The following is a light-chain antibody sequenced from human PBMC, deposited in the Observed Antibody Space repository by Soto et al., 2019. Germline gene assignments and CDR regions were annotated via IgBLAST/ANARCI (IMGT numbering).Light chain of an antibody. Sequence: QSALTQPRSVSGSPGQSVTISCTGTSSDVGGYNYVSWYQHHPGKAPKFMIYYVSKRPSGVPDRFSGSKSGNSASLTISGLQAEDEADHYCCSYAASNHFGVFGGGTKLTVL. J-gene: IGLJ3*02. CDR3: CSYAASNHFGV. V-gene: IGLV2-11*01. CDR1: SSDVGGYNY. CDR2: YVS.